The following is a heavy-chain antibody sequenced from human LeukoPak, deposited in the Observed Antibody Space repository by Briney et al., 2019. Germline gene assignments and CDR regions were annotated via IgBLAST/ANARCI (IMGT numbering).Heavy chain of an antibody. J-gene: IGHJ4*02. Sequence: PSETLSLTCTVSGGSISNYYWSWIRQPPGKGLEWIGYIYYSGSTNYNPSLKSRVTISIDTSKNQFSLKLSSVTAADTAVYYCALTDYGGGSDYWGQGTLVTVSS. CDR2: IYYSGST. V-gene: IGHV4-59*01. D-gene: IGHD4-23*01. CDR1: GGSISNYY. CDR3: ALTDYGGGSDY.